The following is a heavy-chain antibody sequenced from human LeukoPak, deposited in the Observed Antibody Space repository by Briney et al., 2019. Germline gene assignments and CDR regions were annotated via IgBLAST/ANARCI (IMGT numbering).Heavy chain of an antibody. V-gene: IGHV4-34*01. J-gene: IGHJ4*02. CDR1: GGSFSGYY. D-gene: IGHD1-26*01. CDR2: INHSGST. CDR3: ARTRVIVGATTSKKAPNFDY. Sequence: SETLSLTCAVHGGSFSGYYWSWIRQPPGKGLEWIGEINHSGSTNYNPSLKSRVTISVDTSKNQFSLKLSSVTAADTAVYYCARTRVIVGATTSKKAPNFDYWGQGTLVTVSS.